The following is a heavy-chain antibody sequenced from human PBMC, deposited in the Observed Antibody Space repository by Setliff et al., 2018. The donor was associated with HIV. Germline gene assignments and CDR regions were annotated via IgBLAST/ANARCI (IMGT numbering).Heavy chain of an antibody. CDR1: GGSINTGAYY. Sequence: SETLSLTCTVSGGSINTGAYYWSWIRQHPGRGLEWIGYIYYSGSTHYNPSLKSRVTISLDTSKNQFSLRLTSVTAADTAVFCCARAPFVGGAYYYWGSYYFDYWGPGTLVTVSS. D-gene: IGHD3-22*01. CDR2: IYYSGST. V-gene: IGHV4-31*03. CDR3: ARAPFVGGAYYYWGSYYFDY. J-gene: IGHJ4*02.